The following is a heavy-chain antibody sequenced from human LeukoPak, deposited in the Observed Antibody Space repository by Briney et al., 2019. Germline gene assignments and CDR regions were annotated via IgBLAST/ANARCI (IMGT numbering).Heavy chain of an antibody. CDR2: IYSGGTT. Sequence: PGGSLRLSCAASGFTVSSNYMSWVRQAPGKGLQWVPVIYSGGTTYYADSVKGRFTISRDNSKDTLYLQMNSLRAEDTAVHYCAGGGSNRRFDFWGQGTLVTVSS. J-gene: IGHJ4*02. CDR3: AGGGSNRRFDF. D-gene: IGHD3-16*02. CDR1: GFTVSSNY. V-gene: IGHV3-53*01.